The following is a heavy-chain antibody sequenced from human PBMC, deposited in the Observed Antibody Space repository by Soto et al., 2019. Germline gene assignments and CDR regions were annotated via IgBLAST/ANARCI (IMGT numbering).Heavy chain of an antibody. CDR3: AREEIKRWLQFGHYDYYYGMDV. V-gene: IGHV3-30-3*01. D-gene: IGHD5-12*01. Sequence: QPGGSLRLSCAASGFTFSSYAMHWVRQAPGKGLEWVAVISYDGSNKYYADSVKGRFTISRDNSKNTLYLQMNSLRAEDTAVYYWAREEIKRWLQFGHYDYYYGMDVWGQGTTVTVSS. CDR2: ISYDGSNK. J-gene: IGHJ6*02. CDR1: GFTFSSYA.